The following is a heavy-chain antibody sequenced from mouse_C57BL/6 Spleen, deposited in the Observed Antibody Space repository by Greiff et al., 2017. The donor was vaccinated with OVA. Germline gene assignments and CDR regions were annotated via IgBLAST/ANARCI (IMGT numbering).Heavy chain of an antibody. CDR1: GFTFSSYA. Sequence: EVKLVESGGGLVKPGGSLKLSCAASGFTFSSYAMSWVRQTPEKRLEWVATISDGGSYTYYPDNVKGRFTLSRDNAKNNLYLQMSHLKSEDTAMYYCARDGPLYYGSSYGAYWGQGTLVTVSA. D-gene: IGHD1-1*01. CDR3: ARDGPLYYGSSYGAY. J-gene: IGHJ3*01. CDR2: ISDGGSYT. V-gene: IGHV5-4*01.